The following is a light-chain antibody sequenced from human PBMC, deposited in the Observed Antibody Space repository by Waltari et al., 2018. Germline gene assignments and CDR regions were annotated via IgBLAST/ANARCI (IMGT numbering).Light chain of an antibody. CDR3: LQHDSFPYT. CDR2: GAS. Sequence: DIPMTQSPSVMSASVGDRVTVTCRASQGVRHYLVWFQQRPGKVPKLLIYGASSLESGVPSRFRGSGSGTEFTLTISSLQPEDFATYYCLQHDSFPYTFGQGTKLEIK. CDR1: QGVRHY. V-gene: IGKV1-17*03. J-gene: IGKJ2*01.